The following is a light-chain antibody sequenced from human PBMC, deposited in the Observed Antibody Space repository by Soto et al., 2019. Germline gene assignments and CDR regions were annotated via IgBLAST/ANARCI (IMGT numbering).Light chain of an antibody. V-gene: IGKV3-15*01. J-gene: IGKJ1*01. Sequence: EIVMTPSPATLSVSPGERATLSCRASQSVSSNLAWYQQKPGQAPRLLIYGASTRATGIPARFSGSGSGTEFTLTISSLQSEDFAVYYCQQYNNCPWTFGQGTKVDIK. CDR3: QQYNNCPWT. CDR1: QSVSSN. CDR2: GAS.